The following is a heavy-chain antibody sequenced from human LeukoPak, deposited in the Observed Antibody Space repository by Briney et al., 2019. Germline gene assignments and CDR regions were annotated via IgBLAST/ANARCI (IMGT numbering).Heavy chain of an antibody. Sequence: GASMNVSCKASGYTFTDYYMHWVRQAPGQGLEWVGWINSNNGGTSYAQKFQGRVTMTRDTSITTAYMELPTLTSDDTAVYYCARGSSSPVPNFDYWGQGTLVTVSS. CDR1: GYTFTDYY. D-gene: IGHD6-13*01. V-gene: IGHV1-2*02. CDR2: INSNNGGT. CDR3: ARGSSSPVPNFDY. J-gene: IGHJ4*02.